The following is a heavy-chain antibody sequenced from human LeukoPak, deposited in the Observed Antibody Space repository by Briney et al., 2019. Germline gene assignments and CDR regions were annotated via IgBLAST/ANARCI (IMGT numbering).Heavy chain of an antibody. V-gene: IGHV3-74*01. Sequence: GGSLRLSCAASGFTFCSPWMHWVRQAPGKGLVWVSRINSDGSATAYADSVKGRFTISRDNAENTLYLQMNSLRAEDTAVYYCARGTAGYHSSYFDYWGQGTLVTVSS. J-gene: IGHJ4*02. CDR1: GFTFCSPW. CDR2: INSDGSAT. CDR3: ARGTAGYHSSYFDY. D-gene: IGHD3-16*02.